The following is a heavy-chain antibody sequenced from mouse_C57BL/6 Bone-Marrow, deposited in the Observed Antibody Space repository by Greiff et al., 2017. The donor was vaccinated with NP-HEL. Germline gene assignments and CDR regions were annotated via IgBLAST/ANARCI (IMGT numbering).Heavy chain of an antibody. J-gene: IGHJ2*01. CDR2: IDPNSGGT. CDR3: ARYYYGSSAVDD. Sequence: QVQLQQSGAELVKPGASVKLSCKASGYTFTSYLMHWVKQRPGRGLEWIGRIDPNSGGTKYNEKFKSKATLTVDKPASTAYMQLTSLTSEDSAVYNCARYYYGSSAVDDWGQGTTLTVSS. V-gene: IGHV1-72*01. D-gene: IGHD1-1*01. CDR1: GYTFTSYL.